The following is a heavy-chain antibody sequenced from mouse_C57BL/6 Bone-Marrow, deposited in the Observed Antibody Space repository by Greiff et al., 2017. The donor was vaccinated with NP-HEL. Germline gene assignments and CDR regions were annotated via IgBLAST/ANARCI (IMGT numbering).Heavy chain of an antibody. Sequence: VQLQQSGPGLVQPSQSLSITCTVSGFSLTSYGVHWVRQSPGKGLEWLGVIWSGGSTDYNAAFISRLSISKDNSKSQVFFKMNSLLADDTAIYYCARNSLLLRYWYFDVWGTGTTVTVSS. CDR2: IWSGGST. CDR3: ARNSLLLRYWYFDV. J-gene: IGHJ1*03. D-gene: IGHD1-1*01. V-gene: IGHV2-2*01. CDR1: GFSLTSYG.